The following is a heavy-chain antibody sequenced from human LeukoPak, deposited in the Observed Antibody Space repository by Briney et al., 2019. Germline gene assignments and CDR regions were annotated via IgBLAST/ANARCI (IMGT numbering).Heavy chain of an antibody. CDR3: ATVHDPPPVYHYHYHGMDV. CDR2: LDPEDGEM. Sequence: ASFKVSYKLSGYSLSDLSINWVRQAPGKGLEWMGGLDPEDGEMFYAQKLQGRVTMTGDTSTDTAHMEPSSLTSEDTAVYYCATVHDPPPVYHYHYHGMDVWGQGTTVTVSS. D-gene: IGHD3-10*01. J-gene: IGHJ6*02. V-gene: IGHV1-24*01. CDR1: GYSLSDLS.